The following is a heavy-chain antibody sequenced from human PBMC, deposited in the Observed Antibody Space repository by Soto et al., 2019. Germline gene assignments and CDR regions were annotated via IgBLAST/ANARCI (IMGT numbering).Heavy chain of an antibody. CDR1: GFTFSDHY. CDR2: TRNKANSYTT. J-gene: IGHJ4*02. V-gene: IGHV3-72*01. CDR3: ALSYPYDYSNYVEV. Sequence: GGSLRLSCAASGFTFSDHYMDWVRQAPGKGLEWVGRTRNKANSYTTEYAASVKGRFTISRDDSKNSLYLQMNSLKTEDTAVYYCALSYPYDYSNYVEVWGQGTLVTVSS. D-gene: IGHD4-4*01.